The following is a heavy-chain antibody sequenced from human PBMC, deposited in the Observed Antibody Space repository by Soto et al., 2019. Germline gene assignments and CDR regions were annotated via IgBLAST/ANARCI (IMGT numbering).Heavy chain of an antibody. CDR3: AREDTFSPFSY. CDR2: IKQDGSEK. J-gene: IGHJ4*02. CDR1: GFTFSSSW. Sequence: PGGSLRLSCAASGFTFSSSWMIWVRQAPGKGLEWVANIKQDGSEKFYVDSVKGRLTISRDNAKNSLYLQMNSLRAENTAVYYCAREDTFSPFSYWGQGTLVTVSS. V-gene: IGHV3-7*03. D-gene: IGHD3-3*01.